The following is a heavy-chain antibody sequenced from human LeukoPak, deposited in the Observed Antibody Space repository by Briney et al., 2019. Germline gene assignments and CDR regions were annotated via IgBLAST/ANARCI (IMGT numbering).Heavy chain of an antibody. V-gene: IGHV1-18*01. J-gene: IGHJ4*02. CDR2: ISAYKGNT. Sequence: ASVKVSCQATGYTFSRYGISWVRQARGQGLEWMGWISAYKGNTKYAQKYQGRVTMTTDTSTSTAYMEMRSLRSDDPAVYYCAIELGYYDSSGYHYVLGYWGQGTLVTVSS. D-gene: IGHD3-22*01. CDR3: AIELGYYDSSGYHYVLGY. CDR1: GYTFSRYG.